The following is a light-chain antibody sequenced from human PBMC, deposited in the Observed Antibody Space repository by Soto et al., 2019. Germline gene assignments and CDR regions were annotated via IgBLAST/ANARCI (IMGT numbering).Light chain of an antibody. CDR3: QQYGSSPLT. V-gene: IGKV3-20*01. Sequence: PGERATLSCRASQSVSSSYLAWYQQKPGQAPRLLIYGASSRAAGIPDRFSGSGSGTDFTLTISRLEPEDFAVYYCQQYGSSPLTFGGGTKVEIK. CDR1: QSVSSSY. J-gene: IGKJ4*01. CDR2: GAS.